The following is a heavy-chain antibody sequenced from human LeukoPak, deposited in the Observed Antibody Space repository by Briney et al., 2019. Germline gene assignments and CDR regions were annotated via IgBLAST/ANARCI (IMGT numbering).Heavy chain of an antibody. Sequence: SETLSLTCTVSGGSISSYYWSWIRQPPGKGLEWIGYIYYSGSTYYNPSLKSRVTISVDTSKNQFSLKLSSVTAADTAVYYCARDGVRFKFLSSWFDPWGQGTLVTVSS. D-gene: IGHD3-16*01. CDR1: GGSISSYY. J-gene: IGHJ5*02. CDR3: ARDGVRFKFLSSWFDP. V-gene: IGHV4-59*12. CDR2: IYYSGST.